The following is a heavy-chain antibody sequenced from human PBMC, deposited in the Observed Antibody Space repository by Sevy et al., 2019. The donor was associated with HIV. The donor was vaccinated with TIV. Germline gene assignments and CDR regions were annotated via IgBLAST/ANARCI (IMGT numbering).Heavy chain of an antibody. V-gene: IGHV3-13*01. CDR2: IGTAGDT. J-gene: IGHJ3*02. D-gene: IGHD1-26*01. CDR1: GFTFSRYD. Sequence: GGSLRLSCAASGFTFSRYDMHWVRQATGKGLEWVSSIGTAGDTYYPGSVKGRFTISRENARKTLYLQMNSLRAGETAVYYCAGGMRYSGSYYLGDDAFDIWGQGTMVTVSS. CDR3: AGGMRYSGSYYLGDDAFDI.